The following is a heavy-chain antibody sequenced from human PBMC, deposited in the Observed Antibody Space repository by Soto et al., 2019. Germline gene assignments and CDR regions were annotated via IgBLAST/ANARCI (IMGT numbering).Heavy chain of an antibody. Sequence: QVQLVESGGGVVQPGRSLRLSCAASGFTFSSYAMHWVRQAPGKGLEWVAVISYDGSNKYYADSVKGRFTISRDNSKNTLYLQMNSLRAEDTAVYYCARDTDSSGWQDYYYYGMDVWGQGTTVTVSS. D-gene: IGHD6-19*01. CDR1: GFTFSSYA. CDR2: ISYDGSNK. CDR3: ARDTDSSGWQDYYYYGMDV. J-gene: IGHJ6*02. V-gene: IGHV3-30-3*01.